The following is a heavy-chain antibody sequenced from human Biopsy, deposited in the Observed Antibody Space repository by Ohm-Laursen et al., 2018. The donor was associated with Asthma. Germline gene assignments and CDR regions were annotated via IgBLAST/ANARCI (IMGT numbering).Heavy chain of an antibody. CDR3: ARCQVGYSSGWSLLLKKIYYSGMDV. CDR1: GGTFSNFA. CDR2: IMTVFGTT. V-gene: IGHV1-69*13. J-gene: IGHJ6*02. D-gene: IGHD6-19*01. Sequence: GASVKVSCKAPGGTFSNFAISWVRQAPGQGLEWLGGIMTVFGTTNYAQKFQGRVTITADESTSTAYMEVTSLRSEDTAIYYCARCQVGYSSGWSLLLKKIYYSGMDVWGQGTVVTVSS.